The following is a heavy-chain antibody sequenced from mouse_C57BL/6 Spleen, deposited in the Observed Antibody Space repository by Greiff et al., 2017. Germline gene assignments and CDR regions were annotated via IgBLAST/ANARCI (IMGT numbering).Heavy chain of an antibody. V-gene: IGHV1-78*01. J-gene: IGHJ4*01. CDR1: GYTFTDHT. D-gene: IGHD2-2*01. CDR3: ARYPYGYEGFYYAMDY. CDR2: IYPRDGST. Sequence: QVQLQQSDAELVKPGASVKISCKVSGYTFTDHTIHWMKQRPEQGLEWIGYIYPRDGSTKYNEKFKGKATLTADKSSSTAYMQLNSLTSEDSAVYFWARYPYGYEGFYYAMDYWGQGTSVTVSS.